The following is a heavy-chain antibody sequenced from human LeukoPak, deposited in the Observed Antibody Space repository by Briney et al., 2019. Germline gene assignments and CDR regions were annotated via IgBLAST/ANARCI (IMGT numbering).Heavy chain of an antibody. Sequence: SETLSLTCAVYGGSFSGYYWSWIRQPPGKGLECIGEINHSGSTNYNPSLKSRVTISVDTSKNQFSLKLSSVTAADTAVYYCARGHRNVEVDYYYMDVCGKGTTVTVSS. CDR3: ARGHRNVEVDYYYMDV. J-gene: IGHJ6*03. D-gene: IGHD5-24*01. CDR1: GGSFSGYY. CDR2: INHSGST. V-gene: IGHV4-34*01.